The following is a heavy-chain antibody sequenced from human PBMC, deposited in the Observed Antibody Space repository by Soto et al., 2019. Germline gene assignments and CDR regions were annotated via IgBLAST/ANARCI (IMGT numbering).Heavy chain of an antibody. CDR2: INHSGST. Sequence: QVQLQQWGAGLLKPSETLSLTCAVYGGSFSGYYWSWIRQPPGKGLEWIGEINHSGSTNYNPSLNSRVTISVDTSKNQFSLKLSSVTAADTAVYYCARLWAVAGIGDYWGQGTLVTVSS. V-gene: IGHV4-34*01. CDR1: GGSFSGYY. D-gene: IGHD6-19*01. J-gene: IGHJ4*02. CDR3: ARLWAVAGIGDY.